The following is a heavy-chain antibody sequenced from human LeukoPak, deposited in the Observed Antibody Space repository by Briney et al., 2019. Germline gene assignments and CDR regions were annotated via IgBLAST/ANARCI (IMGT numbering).Heavy chain of an antibody. CDR2: ISSSGSTI. J-gene: IGHJ4*02. CDR1: GFTFSSYE. D-gene: IGHD5-18*01. V-gene: IGHV3-48*03. Sequence: GGSLRLSCAASGFTFSSYEMNWVRQAPGKGLEWVSYISSSGSTIYYADSVKGRFTISRDNAKTSLYLQMNSLRAEDTDLYYCARYLSGVTGYTYGRGIDYWGQGTLVTVSS. CDR3: ARYLSGVTGYTYGRGIDY.